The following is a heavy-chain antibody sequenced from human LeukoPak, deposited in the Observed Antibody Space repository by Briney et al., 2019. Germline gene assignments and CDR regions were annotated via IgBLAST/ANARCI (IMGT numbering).Heavy chain of an antibody. CDR2: INHSGST. CDR1: GGSFSGYY. V-gene: IGHV4-34*01. D-gene: IGHD1-1*01. Sequence: SETLSLTCAVYGGSFSGYYWSWIRQPPGKGLEWIGEINHSGSTNYNPSLKSRVTISVDTSKNQFSLKLSSVTAADTAVYYCARRGRNNWNDVYFRLVWFDPWGQGTLVTVSS. CDR3: ARRGRNNWNDVYFRLVWFDP. J-gene: IGHJ5*02.